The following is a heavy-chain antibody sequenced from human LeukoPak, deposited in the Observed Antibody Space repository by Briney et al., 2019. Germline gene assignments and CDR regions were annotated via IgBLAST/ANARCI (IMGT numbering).Heavy chain of an antibody. Sequence: SETLSLTCTVSGGSISSYYWSWIRQPPGKGLEGIGYIYTSGSTNYNPSLKSRVTISVDTSKNQFSLKLSSVTAADTAVYYCARLPSITGTTGHYHYYMDVWGKGTTVTVSS. CDR1: GGSISSYY. D-gene: IGHD1-7*01. J-gene: IGHJ6*03. CDR3: ARLPSITGTTGHYHYYMDV. CDR2: IYTSGST. V-gene: IGHV4-4*09.